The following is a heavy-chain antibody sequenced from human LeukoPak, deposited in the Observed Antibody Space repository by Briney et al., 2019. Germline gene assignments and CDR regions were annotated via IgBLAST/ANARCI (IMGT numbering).Heavy chain of an antibody. D-gene: IGHD3-3*01. CDR3: ARDDYDFWSGYLFGY. J-gene: IGHJ4*02. Sequence: ASVKVSCKASGYTFTGYYMHWVRQAPGQGLGWMGWINPNSGGTNYAQKFQGRVTMTRDTSISTAYMELSRLRSDDTAVYYCARDDYDFWSGYLFGYWGQGTLVTVSS. CDR2: INPNSGGT. V-gene: IGHV1-2*02. CDR1: GYTFTGYY.